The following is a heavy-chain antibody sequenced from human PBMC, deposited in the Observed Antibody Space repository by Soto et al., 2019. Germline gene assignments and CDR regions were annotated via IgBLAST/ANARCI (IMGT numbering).Heavy chain of an antibody. V-gene: IGHV1-18*04. CDR1: GYTFTSYG. CDR3: ARSVRYYDTSGDHDYFDY. CDR2: ISAYNGNT. J-gene: IGHJ4*02. Sequence: GASVKVSCKASGYTFTSYGISWVRQVPGQGLEWMGWISAYNGNTNYAQKLQGRVTMTTDTSTSTAYMELRSLRSDDTAVYYCARSVRYYDTSGDHDYFDYWGQGTLVTVSS. D-gene: IGHD3-22*01.